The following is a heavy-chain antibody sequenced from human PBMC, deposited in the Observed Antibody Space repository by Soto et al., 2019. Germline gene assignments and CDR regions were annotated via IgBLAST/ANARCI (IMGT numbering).Heavy chain of an antibody. J-gene: IGHJ4*02. D-gene: IGHD3-22*01. CDR1: GYTFTNYG. Sequence: QVQLKQSGGEVKKPGASVRVSCQTSGYTFTNYGLNGVRQAPGHGLEWRGWCSTYNGVTQYAQTFQGRASLTKERSTTTVYLELGRLRSDDTAVYYCARGSPDYFYANRGYYSSSSFDFWGQGTLVTVSS. CDR2: CSTYNGVT. V-gene: IGHV1-18*01. CDR3: ARGSPDYFYANRGYYSSSSFDF.